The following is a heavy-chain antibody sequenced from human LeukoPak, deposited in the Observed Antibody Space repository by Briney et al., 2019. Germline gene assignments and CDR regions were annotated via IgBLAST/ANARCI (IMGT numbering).Heavy chain of an antibody. CDR3: AKSGTYSSSSGYIDS. D-gene: IGHD6-6*01. CDR1: GFTVSSNY. CDR2: IYSGGST. J-gene: IGHJ4*02. V-gene: IGHV3-53*05. Sequence: TGGSLRLSCAASGFTVSSNYMSWVRQAPGKGLEWVSVIYSGGSTYYADSVKGRFTLSRDNAKNSLYLQMSSLRAEDTALYYCAKSGTYSSSSGYIDSWGQGTLVTVSS.